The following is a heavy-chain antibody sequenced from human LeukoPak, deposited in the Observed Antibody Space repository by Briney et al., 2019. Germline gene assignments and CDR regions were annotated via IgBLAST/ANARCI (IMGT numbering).Heavy chain of an antibody. CDR3: ARVSGSIVARLSWFDS. CDR2: ISAYDGYT. CDR1: GGTFSSYA. Sequence: ASVKVSCKASGGTFSSYAISWVRQAPGQGLEWMGWISAYDGYTNHAQKFQGRVTMTTDSSTTTAYMELRSLRSDDTAVYYCARVSGSIVARLSWFDSWGQGTLVTVSS. D-gene: IGHD6-6*01. V-gene: IGHV1-18*01. J-gene: IGHJ5*01.